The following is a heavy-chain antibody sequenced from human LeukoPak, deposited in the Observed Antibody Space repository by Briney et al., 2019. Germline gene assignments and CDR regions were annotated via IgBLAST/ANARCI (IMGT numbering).Heavy chain of an antibody. V-gene: IGHV5-51*01. Sequence: GESLKISCKGSGHSFTSYWIGCVRQMPGKGLEWMGIIYPGDSDTRYSPSFQGQVTISADKSISTAYLQWSSLKASDTAMYYFARSVDYYYYGMNGCGQGTTVIVSS. CDR1: GHSFTSYW. CDR2: IYPGDSDT. J-gene: IGHJ6*02. CDR3: ARSVDYYYYGMNG.